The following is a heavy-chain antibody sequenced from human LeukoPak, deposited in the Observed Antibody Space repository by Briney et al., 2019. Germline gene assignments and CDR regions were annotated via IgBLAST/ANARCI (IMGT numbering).Heavy chain of an antibody. CDR2: IYTSGST. Sequence: PSQTLSLTCTVSGGSISSGSYYWSWIRQPAGKGLEWIGRIYTSGSTNYNPSLKSRVTISVDTSKNQFSLKLSSVTAADTAVYYCARADSSTRSNIVVVPAAINYWGQGTLVTVSS. CDR3: ARADSSTRSNIVVVPAAINY. J-gene: IGHJ4*02. V-gene: IGHV4-61*02. D-gene: IGHD2-2*02. CDR1: GGSISSGSYY.